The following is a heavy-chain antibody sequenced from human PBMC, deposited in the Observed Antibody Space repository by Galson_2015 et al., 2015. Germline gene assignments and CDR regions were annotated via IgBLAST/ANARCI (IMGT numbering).Heavy chain of an antibody. CDR2: ISAGGSST. V-gene: IGHV3-23*01. D-gene: IGHD1-1*01. CDR3: ANAGTAGPIFDS. J-gene: IGHJ4*02. CDR1: GFTFSSDS. Sequence: SLRLSCAASGFTFSSDSMHWVRQAPGKGLEWVSGISAGGSSTYYADSVKGRFTISRDNSKNTLYLGMNSLRAEDTAIYFCANAGTAGPIFDSSGQGTLVTVSS.